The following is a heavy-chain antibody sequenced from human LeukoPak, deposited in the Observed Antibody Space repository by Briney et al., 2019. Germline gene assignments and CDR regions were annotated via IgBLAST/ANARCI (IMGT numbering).Heavy chain of an antibody. J-gene: IGHJ4*02. V-gene: IGHV3-21*01. D-gene: IGHD3-22*01. CDR3: ARDGYYYDSSGYRDY. CDR1: GFTFSSYS. CDR2: ISSSSSSYI. Sequence: GGSLRLSCAASGFTFSSYSMNWVRQAPGKGLEWVSSISSSSSSYIYYADSVKGRFTISRDNAKNSLYLQMNSLRAEDTAVYYCARDGYYYDSSGYRDYWGQGTLVTVSS.